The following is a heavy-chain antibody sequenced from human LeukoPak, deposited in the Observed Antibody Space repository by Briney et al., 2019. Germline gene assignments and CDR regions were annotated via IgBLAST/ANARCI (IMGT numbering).Heavy chain of an antibody. CDR3: ARGVVPAALNDY. Sequence: SETLSLTCTISSGSISRYYWSWIRQPPGKGLEWIGYIYYSGSTNYNPSLKSRVTISVDTSKNQFSLKLSSVTAADTAVYYCARGVVPAALNDYWGQGTLVTVSS. J-gene: IGHJ4*02. CDR2: IYYSGST. V-gene: IGHV4-59*01. D-gene: IGHD2-2*01. CDR1: SGSISRYY.